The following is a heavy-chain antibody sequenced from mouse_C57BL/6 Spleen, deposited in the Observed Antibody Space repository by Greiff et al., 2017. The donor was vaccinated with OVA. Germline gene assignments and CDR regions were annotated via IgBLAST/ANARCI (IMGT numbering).Heavy chain of an antibody. CDR1: GYSFTGYF. CDR2: INPYNGDT. Sequence: VQLQQSGPELVKPGDSVKISCKASGYSFTGYFMNWVMQSPGKSLEWIGRINPYNGDTFYNQKFKGKATLTVDKSSSTAHMELRSLTSEDSAVYYCARGGDGNYPYYFDYWGQGTTLTVSS. CDR3: ARGGDGNYPYYFDY. V-gene: IGHV1-20*01. D-gene: IGHD2-1*01. J-gene: IGHJ2*01.